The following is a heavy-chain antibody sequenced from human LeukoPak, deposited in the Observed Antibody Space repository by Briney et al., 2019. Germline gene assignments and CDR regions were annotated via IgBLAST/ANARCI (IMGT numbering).Heavy chain of an antibody. J-gene: IGHJ5*02. CDR1: GLTFSRYG. CDR3: MRKTCGSEFYVDR. CDR2: IRYDGNNK. Sequence: GGSLRLSCAPSGLTFSRYGMHGVRQAPGRGLEGVAFIRYDGNNKYYADPVKGRFPIPRDNSKNTLSLQMKGLSTEDTAVYFCMRKTCGSEFYVDRWGQGTLVTVS. V-gene: IGHV3-30*02. D-gene: IGHD3-10*01.